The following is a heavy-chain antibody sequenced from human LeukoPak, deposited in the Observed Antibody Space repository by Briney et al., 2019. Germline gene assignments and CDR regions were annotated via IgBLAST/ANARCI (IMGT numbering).Heavy chain of an antibody. J-gene: IGHJ4*02. CDR2: ISSDSSTI. V-gene: IGHV3-48*01. D-gene: IGHD6-19*01. CDR3: ARSLFSSGWYLYYFDY. CDR1: GFTFSSYS. Sequence: LPGGSLRLSCAASGFTFSSYSMNWVRQAPGKGLEWVTYISSDSSTIYYADSLKGRFTISRDNAKNSLFLQMNSLRAEDAAVYYCARSLFSSGWYLYYFDYWGQGTLVTVSS.